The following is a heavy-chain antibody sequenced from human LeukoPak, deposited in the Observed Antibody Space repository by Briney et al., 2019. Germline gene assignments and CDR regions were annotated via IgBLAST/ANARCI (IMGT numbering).Heavy chain of an antibody. V-gene: IGHV3-33*08. J-gene: IGHJ6*02. D-gene: IGHD3-3*01. Sequence: GGSLRLSCAASGFTFSSYWMNWARQAPGKGLEWVAVIWYDGSNKYYADSVKGRFTISRDNSKNTLYLQMNSLRAEDTAVYYCARDQRDFWSGSQVYYGMDVWGQGTTVTVSS. CDR3: ARDQRDFWSGSQVYYGMDV. CDR1: GFTFSSYW. CDR2: IWYDGSNK.